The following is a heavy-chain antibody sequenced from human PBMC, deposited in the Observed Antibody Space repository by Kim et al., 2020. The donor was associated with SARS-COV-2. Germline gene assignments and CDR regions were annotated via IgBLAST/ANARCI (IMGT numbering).Heavy chain of an antibody. J-gene: IGHJ4*02. V-gene: IGHV3-11*06. CDR3: ARDRRMYDILTGYRGDY. Sequence: VKGRFTIPRDNAKNSLYLQMNSLRAEDTAVYYCARDRRMYDILTGYRGDYWGQGTLVTVSS. D-gene: IGHD3-9*01.